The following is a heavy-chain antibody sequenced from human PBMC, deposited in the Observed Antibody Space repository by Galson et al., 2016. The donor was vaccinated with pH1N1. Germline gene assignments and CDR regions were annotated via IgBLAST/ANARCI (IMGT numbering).Heavy chain of an antibody. Sequence: SVKVSCKASGYSVTRYYMHWVRQAPGQGLEWMGIIDPSDGTTTYSQKFQGRITTTRDTPTNSVCMELSSLTSDDTAVYYCARRYYFDYWGQGTLITVSS. CDR2: IDPSDGTT. J-gene: IGHJ4*02. V-gene: IGHV1-46*01. CDR1: GYSVTRYY. CDR3: ARRYYFDY.